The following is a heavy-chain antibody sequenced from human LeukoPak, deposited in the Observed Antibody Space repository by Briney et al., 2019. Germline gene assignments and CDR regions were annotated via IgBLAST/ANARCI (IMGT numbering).Heavy chain of an antibody. V-gene: IGHV3-30*02. J-gene: IGHJ4*02. CDR3: ANPRIVGATGAFDY. CDR1: GFTFSSYG. Sequence: GGSLRLSCAASGFTFSSYGMHWVRQAPGKGLEWVAFIRYDGSNKYYADSVKGRFTISRDNSKNTLYLQMNSLRAEDTAVYYCANPRIVGATGAFDYWGQGTLVTVSS. CDR2: IRYDGSNK. D-gene: IGHD1-26*01.